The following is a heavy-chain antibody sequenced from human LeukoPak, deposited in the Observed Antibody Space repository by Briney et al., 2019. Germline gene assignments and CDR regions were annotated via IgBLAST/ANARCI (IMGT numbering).Heavy chain of an antibody. V-gene: IGHV3-30-3*01. CDR2: ISYDGSNK. CDR3: ARLRFLEWLTRDDY. Sequence: GGSLRLSCAASGFTFSSYAMHWVRQAPGKGLEWVAVISYDGSNKYYADSVKGRFTISRDNSKNTLYLQMNSLRAEDTAVYYCARLRFLEWLTRDDYWGQGTLVTVSS. D-gene: IGHD3-3*01. J-gene: IGHJ4*02. CDR1: GFTFSSYA.